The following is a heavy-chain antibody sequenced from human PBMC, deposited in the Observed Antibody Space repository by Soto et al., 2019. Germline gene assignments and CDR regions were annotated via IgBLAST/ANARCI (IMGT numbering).Heavy chain of an antibody. V-gene: IGHV1-18*01. Sequence: AASVKVSCKASGYTFTSYGISWVRQAPGQGLEWMGWISAYNGNTNYAQKLQGRVTMTTDTSTSTAYVELRSLRSDDTAVYYCARYCSGGSCYPPQYYFDYWGQGTLVTVSS. CDR1: GYTFTSYG. CDR3: ARYCSGGSCYPPQYYFDY. CDR2: ISAYNGNT. D-gene: IGHD2-15*01. J-gene: IGHJ4*02.